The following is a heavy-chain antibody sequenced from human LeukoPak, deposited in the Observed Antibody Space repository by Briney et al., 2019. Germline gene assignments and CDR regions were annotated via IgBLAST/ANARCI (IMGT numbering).Heavy chain of an antibody. V-gene: IGHV3-48*01. J-gene: IGHJ6*03. CDR1: GFTFSSYE. Sequence: PGGSLRLSCAASGFTFSSYEMNWVRQAPGKGLEWVSYISSSSSTIYYADSVKGRFTISRDNAKNSLYLQMNSLRAEDTAVYYCARDQSGPLVGAYYYYYYYMDVWGKGTTVTVSS. CDR2: ISSSSSTI. D-gene: IGHD6-13*01. CDR3: ARDQSGPLVGAYYYYYYYMDV.